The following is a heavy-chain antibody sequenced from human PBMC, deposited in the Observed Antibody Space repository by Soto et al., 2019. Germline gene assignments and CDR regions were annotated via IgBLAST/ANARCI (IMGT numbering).Heavy chain of an antibody. D-gene: IGHD3-10*01. Sequence: PSQTLSLTCAISGDSVSSNSAAWNWIRQSPSRGLEWLGRTYYRSKWYNDYAVSVKSRITINPDTSKNQFSLQLNSVTPEDTAVYYCARGITMVRGVIINRAFDIWGQGTMVTVS. CDR1: GDSVSSNSAA. V-gene: IGHV6-1*01. CDR3: ARGITMVRGVIINRAFDI. J-gene: IGHJ3*02. CDR2: TYYRSKWYN.